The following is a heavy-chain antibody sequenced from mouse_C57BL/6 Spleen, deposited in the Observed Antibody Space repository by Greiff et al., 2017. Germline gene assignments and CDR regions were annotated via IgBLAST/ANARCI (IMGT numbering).Heavy chain of an antibody. J-gene: IGHJ2*01. CDR2: ISPGDGDT. CDR3: ARRTLAIDY. Sequence: VQLQQSGAELVQPGASVKISCKASGYAFSSYWMNWVKHRPGTGLAWIGQISPGDGDTNYNGKFKGKATLTADKSSSTAYMQLSSLTSEDSAGYFCARRTLAIDYWGQGTTLTVSS. CDR1: GYAFSSYW. V-gene: IGHV1-80*01.